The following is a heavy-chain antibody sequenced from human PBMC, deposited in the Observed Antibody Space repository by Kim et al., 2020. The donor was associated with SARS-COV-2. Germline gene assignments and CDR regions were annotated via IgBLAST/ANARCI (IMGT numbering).Heavy chain of an antibody. CDR1: GYTFTSYG. D-gene: IGHD3-16*02. J-gene: IGHJ4*02. Sequence: ASVKVSCKASGYTFTSYGISWVRQAPGQGLEWMGWISAYNGNTNYAQKLQGRVTMTTDTSTSTAYMELRSLRSDDTAVYYCARDLRADYVWGSYRSYYFDYWGQGTLVTVSS. V-gene: IGHV1-18*01. CDR3: ARDLRADYVWGSYRSYYFDY. CDR2: ISAYNGNT.